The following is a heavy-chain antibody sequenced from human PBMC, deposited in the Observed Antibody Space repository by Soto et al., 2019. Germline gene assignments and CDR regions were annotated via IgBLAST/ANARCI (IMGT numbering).Heavy chain of an antibody. V-gene: IGHV1-8*01. CDR2: MNPYSGNT. CDR3: ARDKSGYYDY. Sequence: QVQLVQSGAEVKKPGASVKVSCKASGYTFTSYDINWVRQATAQGLEWMGWMNPYSGNTGYAQQFQGIFPLTWNTSISTAYMELSSLRSDDTAVYYCARDKSGYYDYWGPGTLVTVSS. D-gene: IGHD3-3*01. CDR1: GYTFTSYD. J-gene: IGHJ4*02.